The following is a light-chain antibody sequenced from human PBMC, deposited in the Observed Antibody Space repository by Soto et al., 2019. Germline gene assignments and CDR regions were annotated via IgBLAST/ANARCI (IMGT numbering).Light chain of an antibody. CDR1: QVVSRK. J-gene: IGKJ5*01. Sequence: EIVMTQSPAPLSVSPGERATLSCRASQVVSRKLAWYQQNPGQAPRLLIHGASTRATGIPARFSGSGSGTEFTLTTISLQSEDFAVYYCQQYNNLPLTFCQGTRLEIK. CDR3: QQYNNLPLT. CDR2: GAS. V-gene: IGKV3-15*01.